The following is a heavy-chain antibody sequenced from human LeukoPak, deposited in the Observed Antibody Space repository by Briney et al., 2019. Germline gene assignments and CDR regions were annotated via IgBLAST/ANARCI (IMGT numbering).Heavy chain of an antibody. J-gene: IGHJ5*02. CDR3: ARHDSWAGWFDP. CDR1: GFTFSSYA. CDR2: ISGSGGST. D-gene: IGHD3-22*01. Sequence: GGSLRLSCAASGFTFSSYAMSWVRQAPGKGLEWVSAISGSGGSTYYADSVKGRFTISRDNSKNTLYLQMNSLRAEDTAAYYCARHDSWAGWFDPWGQGTLVTVSS. V-gene: IGHV3-23*01.